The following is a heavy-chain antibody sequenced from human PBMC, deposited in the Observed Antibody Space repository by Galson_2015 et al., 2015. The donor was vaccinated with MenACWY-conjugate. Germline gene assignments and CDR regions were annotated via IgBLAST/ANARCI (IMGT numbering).Heavy chain of an antibody. V-gene: IGHV3-7*03. D-gene: IGHD2-21*01. J-gene: IGHJ4*02. CDR2: IGQDGSWR. Sequence: SLRLSCAASGFTFSSYWMTWVRQAPGKGLEWVANIGQDGSWRYHVDPLNGRFSISRDNANNSVFLQMNSLRADDTAVYYCVRESQKTCWFDYWGQGTLVTVSS. CDR3: VRESQKTCWFDY. CDR1: GFTFSSYW.